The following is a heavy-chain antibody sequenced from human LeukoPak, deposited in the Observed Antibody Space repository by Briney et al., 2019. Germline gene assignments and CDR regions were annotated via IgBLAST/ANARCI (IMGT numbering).Heavy chain of an antibody. V-gene: IGHV3-13*01. J-gene: IGHJ3*02. CDR3: ARVGRGSSADAFDI. CDR1: GFTLSSYE. D-gene: IGHD3-16*01. Sequence: GGSLRLSCAASGFTLSSYEMHWVRHATGKGLEWVSAVGIVGDTFYTGSVKGRFTTSRENAENSLFLQMNSLRAGDTAVYYCARVGRGSSADAFDIWGQGTMVTVSS. CDR2: VGIVGDT.